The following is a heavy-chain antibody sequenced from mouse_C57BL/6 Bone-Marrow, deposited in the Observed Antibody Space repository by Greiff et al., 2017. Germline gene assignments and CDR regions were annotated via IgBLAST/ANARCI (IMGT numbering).Heavy chain of an antibody. Sequence: QVQLKESGPELVKPGASVKLSCKASGYTFTSYDINWVKQRPGQGLEWIGWLYPRDGSTKYNEKFKGKATLTVDTSAGTAYMGLHSLTSVGSAVYFCARHDYGDFGYWGQGTTRTVSS. CDR1: GYTFTSYD. CDR3: ARHDYGDFGY. V-gene: IGHV1-85*01. CDR2: LYPRDGST. D-gene: IGHD2-4*01. J-gene: IGHJ2*01.